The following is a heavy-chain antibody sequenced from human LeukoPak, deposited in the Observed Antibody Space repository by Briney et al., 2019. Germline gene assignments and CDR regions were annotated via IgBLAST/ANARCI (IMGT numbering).Heavy chain of an antibody. CDR1: GYTLTELS. D-gene: IGHD3-22*01. J-gene: IGHJ6*02. V-gene: IGHV1-24*01. Sequence: GASVNVSCKVSGYTLTELSMHWVRQAPGKGLEWMGGFDPEDGETIYAQKFQGRVTITEDTSTDTAYMELSSLSSEDTAVYYCATGSQWFPMDVWGQGTTVTVSS. CDR2: FDPEDGET. CDR3: ATGSQWFPMDV.